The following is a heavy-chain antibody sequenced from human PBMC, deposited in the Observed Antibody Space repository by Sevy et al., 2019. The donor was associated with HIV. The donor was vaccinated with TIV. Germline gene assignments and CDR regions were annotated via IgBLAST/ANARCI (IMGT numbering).Heavy chain of an antibody. V-gene: IGHV3-23*01. D-gene: IGHD2-8*01. Sequence: GGSLRLSCAASGFTFAKYSMSWVRQAPGKVLEWVSTLSFGCGRINYADSVKGRFTISRDDSKNTLFLQMNSLRAEDTATYFCAREGCTQPHDYWGQGTLVTVSS. J-gene: IGHJ4*02. CDR1: GFTFAKYS. CDR3: AREGCTQPHDY. CDR2: LSFGCGRI.